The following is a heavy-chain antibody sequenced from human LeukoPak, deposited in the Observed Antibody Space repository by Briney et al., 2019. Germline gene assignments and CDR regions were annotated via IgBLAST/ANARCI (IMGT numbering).Heavy chain of an antibody. CDR1: GFTFSGFA. CDR2: ISGSGDNT. J-gene: IGHJ6*01. V-gene: IGHV3-23*01. Sequence: PGGSLRLSCAASGFTFSGFAMSWVRRTPGKGLEWVSGISGSGDNTLYAASVKGRFTTSRDNSKNTLYLEMNSLRAEDTAIYYCAKMKGHPLQKYYMDVWGQGTTVTVSS. CDR3: AKMKGHPLQKYYMDV. D-gene: IGHD2/OR15-2a*01.